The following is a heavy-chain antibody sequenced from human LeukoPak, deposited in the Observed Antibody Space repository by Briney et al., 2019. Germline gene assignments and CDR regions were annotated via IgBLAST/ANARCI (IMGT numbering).Heavy chain of an antibody. V-gene: IGHV3-23*01. D-gene: IGHD1-26*01. CDR3: ARKFGSYYSDY. J-gene: IGHJ4*02. CDR2: ISGGGGST. Sequence: GGSLRLSCAASGFTLSSYVMSWVRQAPGKGLEWVSGISGGGGSTYYADSVKGRFTVSRDNSKNTLYLQVNSLRAEDTAVYYCARKFGSYYSDYWGQGTLVTVSS. CDR1: GFTLSSYV.